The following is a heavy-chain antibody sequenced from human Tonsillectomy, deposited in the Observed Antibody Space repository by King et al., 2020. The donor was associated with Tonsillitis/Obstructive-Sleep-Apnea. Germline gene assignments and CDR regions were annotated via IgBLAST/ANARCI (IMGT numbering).Heavy chain of an antibody. V-gene: IGHV3-23*01. D-gene: IGHD4-23*01. CDR1: GFTFSSYA. CDR3: AKSHVVTPSDYYYYYYMDV. CDR2: ISGSGGNT. Sequence: VQLLESGGGWVQPGGSRRLSGAVSGFTFSSYAMTWVRQAPGKGLEWVSAISGSGGNTYYTDSVKGRFTVSRANSQNTLFLQINTLRAEDTAVYYCAKSHVVTPSDYYYYYYMDVWGKGTTVTVSS. J-gene: IGHJ6*03.